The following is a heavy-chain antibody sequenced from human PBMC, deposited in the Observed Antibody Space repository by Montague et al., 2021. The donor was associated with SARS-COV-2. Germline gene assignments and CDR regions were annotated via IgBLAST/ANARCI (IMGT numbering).Heavy chain of an antibody. CDR3: ARRPHYYDSSGYYYPGPQRYYFDY. D-gene: IGHD3-22*01. J-gene: IGHJ4*02. V-gene: IGHV4-34*01. Sequence: SETLSLTCAVYGGSFSGYYWSWIRQPPGKRLEWIGEINHSGSTNYNPSLKSRVTISVDTSKNQFSLKLSSVTAADTAVYYCARRPHYYDSSGYYYPGPQRYYFDYWGQGTLVTVSS. CDR1: GGSFSGYY. CDR2: INHSGST.